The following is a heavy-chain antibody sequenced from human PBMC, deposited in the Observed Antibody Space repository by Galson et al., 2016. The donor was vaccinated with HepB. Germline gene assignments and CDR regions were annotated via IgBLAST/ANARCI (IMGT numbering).Heavy chain of an antibody. J-gene: IGHJ4*02. CDR1: GGSISSYF. V-gene: IGHV4-59*12. CDR2: IYKTGTT. CDR3: ARSGFCGGDCYADH. Sequence: SETLSLTCNVSGGSISSYFWSWIRQPPGKGLEWIGYIYKTGTTSYSPSLKSRVTISLDTSENQFSLKVKSVTAADTAVYFCARSGFCGGDCYADHWGRGTLVTVSS. D-gene: IGHD2-21*02.